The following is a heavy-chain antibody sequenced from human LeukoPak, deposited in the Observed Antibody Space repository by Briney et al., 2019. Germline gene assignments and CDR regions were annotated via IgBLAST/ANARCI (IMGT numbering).Heavy chain of an antibody. CDR1: GFTFSSYN. V-gene: IGHV3-21*04. Sequence: PGGSLRLSCAASGFTFSSYNMNWVRQTPGQGLEWVSSITSGSSHIYYADSVKGRFTISRDNSKNTLYLQMNSLRAEDTALYFCAQWSRYFDYWGQGTLVTVSS. J-gene: IGHJ4*02. CDR2: ITSGSSHI. CDR3: AQWSRYFDY. D-gene: IGHD1-26*01.